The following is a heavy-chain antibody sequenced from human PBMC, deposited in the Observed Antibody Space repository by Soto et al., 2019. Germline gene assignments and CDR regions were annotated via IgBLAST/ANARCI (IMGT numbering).Heavy chain of an antibody. D-gene: IGHD3-10*01. CDR2: IYYSGST. V-gene: IGHV4-31*03. J-gene: IGHJ5*02. Sequence: PSETLSLTCTVSGGSISSGGYYWSWIRQHPGKGLGWIGYIYYSGSTYYNPSLKSRVTISVDTSKNQFSLKLSSVTAADTAVYYCARRTQYYYGSGSYNWFDPWGQGALVTVSS. CDR1: GGSISSGGYY. CDR3: ARRTQYYYGSGSYNWFDP.